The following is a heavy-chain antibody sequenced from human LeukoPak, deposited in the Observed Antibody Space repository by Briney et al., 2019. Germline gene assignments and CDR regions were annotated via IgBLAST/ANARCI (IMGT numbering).Heavy chain of an antibody. D-gene: IGHD6-19*01. CDR1: RFTFSSYS. J-gene: IGHJ6*03. Sequence: GGSLRLSCAASRFTFSSYSMNWVRQAPGKGLEWVSYISSGSSTMYYADSVKGRFTISRDNAKNSLYLQMNSLRADDTAVYYCARASQQWLAGNYYYFMDVWGKGTTVSVSS. V-gene: IGHV3-48*01. CDR3: ARASQQWLAGNYYYFMDV. CDR2: ISSGSSTM.